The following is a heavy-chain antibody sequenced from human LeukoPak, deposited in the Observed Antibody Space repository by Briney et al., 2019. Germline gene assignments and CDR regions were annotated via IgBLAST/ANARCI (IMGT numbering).Heavy chain of an antibody. CDR2: ISAYNGNT. CDR1: GYTFTSYG. J-gene: IGHJ4*02. Sequence: GASVKVSCKASGYTFTSYGITWVRQASGQGLEWMGWISAYNGNTNHAQKFQDRVTMTTDTSTSTAYMELRSLRSDDTAVYYCAREGDYSSGWDRADCWGQGTLDTVSS. D-gene: IGHD6-19*01. V-gene: IGHV1-18*01. CDR3: AREGDYSSGWDRADC.